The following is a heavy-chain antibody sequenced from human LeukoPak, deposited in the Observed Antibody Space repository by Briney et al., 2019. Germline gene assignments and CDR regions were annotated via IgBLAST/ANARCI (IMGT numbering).Heavy chain of an antibody. CDR2: ISSSSSYI. Sequence: PGGSLRLSCAASGFTFSSYSMNWVRQAPGKGLEWVSSISSSSSYIYYADSVKGRFTISRDNAKNSLYLQMNSLRAEDTAVYYCARGIHAPVIYFRVSAFDIWGQGTMVTVSS. J-gene: IGHJ3*02. CDR1: GFTFSSYS. V-gene: IGHV3-21*01. D-gene: IGHD3-22*01. CDR3: ARGIHAPVIYFRVSAFDI.